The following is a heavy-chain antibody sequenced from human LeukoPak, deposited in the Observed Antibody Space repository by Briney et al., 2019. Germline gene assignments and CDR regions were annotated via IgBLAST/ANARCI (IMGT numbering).Heavy chain of an antibody. D-gene: IGHD2-15*01. V-gene: IGHV4-30-4*08. J-gene: IGHJ4*02. Sequence: SQTLSLTCTVSGGSISSGGYYWSWIRQHPGKGLEWIGYIYHSGSTYYNPSLKSRLTISIDTSKNQFSLKLSSVTAAETAVYYCARDYLCSGGSCYFDYWGQGTLVTVSS. CDR1: GGSISSGGYY. CDR2: IYHSGST. CDR3: ARDYLCSGGSCYFDY.